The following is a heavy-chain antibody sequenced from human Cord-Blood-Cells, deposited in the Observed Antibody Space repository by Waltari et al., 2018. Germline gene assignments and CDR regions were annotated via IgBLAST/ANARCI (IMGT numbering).Heavy chain of an antibody. CDR3: ARMAGTYYDFWSGYHHRNYGMDV. J-gene: IGHJ6*02. D-gene: IGHD3-3*01. V-gene: IGHV2-5*02. Sequence: QITLKESGPTLVKPTQTLTLTCTFSGFSLSTSGVGVGWIRQPPGKALEWLALIYWDDDKRYSPSLKSRLTTTKDTSKNQVVLTMTNMDPVDTATYYCARMAGTYYDFWSGYHHRNYGMDVWGQGP. CDR2: IYWDDDK. CDR1: GFSLSTSGVG.